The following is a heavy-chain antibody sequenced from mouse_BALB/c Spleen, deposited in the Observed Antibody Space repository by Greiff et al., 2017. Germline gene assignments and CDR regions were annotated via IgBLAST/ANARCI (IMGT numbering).Heavy chain of an antibody. CDR2: ISYSGST. J-gene: IGHJ3*01. CDR1: GYSITSDYA. CDR3: ALITTTGEFAY. D-gene: IGHD2-4*01. V-gene: IGHV3-2*02. Sequence: EVQLVESGPGLVKPSQSLSLTCTVTGYSITSDYAWNWIRQFPGNKLEWMGYISYSGSTSYNPSLKSRISITRDTSKNQFFLQLNSVTTEDTATYYCALITTTGEFAYWGQGTLVTVSA.